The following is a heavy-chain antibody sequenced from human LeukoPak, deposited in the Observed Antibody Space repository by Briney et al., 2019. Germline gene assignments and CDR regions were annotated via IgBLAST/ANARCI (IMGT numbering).Heavy chain of an antibody. V-gene: IGHV1-69*13. CDR3: ARDEGSILTGYYRDWYFDL. J-gene: IGHJ2*01. Sequence: SVKVSCKASGGTFSSYAISWVRQAPGQGLEWMGGIIPIFGTANYAQKFQGRVTITVDESTSTAYMELSSLRSEDTAVYYCARDEGSILTGYYRDWYFDLWGRGTLVTVSS. CDR2: IIPIFGTA. CDR1: GGTFSSYA. D-gene: IGHD3-9*01.